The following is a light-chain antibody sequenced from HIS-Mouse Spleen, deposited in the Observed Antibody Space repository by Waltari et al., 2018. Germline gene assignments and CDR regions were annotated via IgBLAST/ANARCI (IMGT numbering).Light chain of an antibody. V-gene: IGKV3-20*01. CDR3: QQYGSSPPALT. Sequence: EIVLTPSPGTLSLSPGEIATLSCTASQSVSSSYVAWYQQKPGQAPRLLIYGASSRATGIPDRFSGSGSGTDFTLTISRLEPEDFAVYYCQQYGSSPPALTFGGGTKVEIK. J-gene: IGKJ4*01. CDR1: QSVSSSY. CDR2: GAS.